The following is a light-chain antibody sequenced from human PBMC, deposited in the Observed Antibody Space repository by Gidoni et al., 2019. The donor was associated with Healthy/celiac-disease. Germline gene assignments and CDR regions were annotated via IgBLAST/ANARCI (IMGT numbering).Light chain of an antibody. CDR1: QSVSSN. J-gene: IGKJ1*01. Sequence: VMTQSPATLSVSPGERATLSCRASQSVSSNLAWYQQKPGQAPRLLIYGASTRATGVPARFSGSGSGTEFTLTISSLQSEDFAVYYCQQYNNWPPWTFGQGTKVEIK. V-gene: IGKV3-15*01. CDR2: GAS. CDR3: QQYNNWPPWT.